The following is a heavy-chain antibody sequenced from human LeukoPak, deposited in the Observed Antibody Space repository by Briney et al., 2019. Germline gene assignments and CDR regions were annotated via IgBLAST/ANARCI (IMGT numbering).Heavy chain of an antibody. D-gene: IGHD6-13*01. Sequence: ASVKVSCKASGYTFTSYDINWVRQATGQGLEWMGWTNPNSGNTGYAQKFQGRVTMTRNTSIGTAYMELSSLRSEDTAVYYCAREQQLVPNWFDPWGQGTLVTVSS. V-gene: IGHV1-8*01. CDR3: AREQQLVPNWFDP. J-gene: IGHJ5*02. CDR1: GYTFTSYD. CDR2: TNPNSGNT.